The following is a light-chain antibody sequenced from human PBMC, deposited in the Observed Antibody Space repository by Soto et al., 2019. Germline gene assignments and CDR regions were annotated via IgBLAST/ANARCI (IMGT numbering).Light chain of an antibody. CDR1: QNISSN. V-gene: IGKV3-15*01. CDR3: QQYNNWLWT. CDR2: GAS. Sequence: EIVXTXXPXXXSVSPGERATLSCRASQNISSNLAWYQQKPGQAPRVLIDGASTRATGIPARFSGSGSGTEFTLTISSLQSEDFAVYYCQQYNNWLWTFGQGTKVEIK. J-gene: IGKJ1*01.